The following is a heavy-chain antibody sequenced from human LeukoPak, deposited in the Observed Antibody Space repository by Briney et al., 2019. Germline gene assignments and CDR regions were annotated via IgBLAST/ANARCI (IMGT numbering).Heavy chain of an antibody. D-gene: IGHD3-10*01. J-gene: IGHJ5*02. CDR1: RFTFSSYS. CDR2: ISSTSGTI. CDR3: VRQLVS. V-gene: IGHV3-48*01. Sequence: GGSLRLSCAASRFTFSSYSMNWVRQAPGKGLEWLSYISSTSGTIYYADSVKGRFTISRDNAKNSLYLQINSLRVEDTAIYYCVRQLVSWGQGTLVIVSS.